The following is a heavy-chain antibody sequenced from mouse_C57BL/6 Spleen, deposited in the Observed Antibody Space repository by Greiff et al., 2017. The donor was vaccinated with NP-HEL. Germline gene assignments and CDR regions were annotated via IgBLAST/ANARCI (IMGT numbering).Heavy chain of an antibody. V-gene: IGHV1-39*01. CDR1: GYSFTDYN. Sequence: EVQRVESGPELVKPGASVKISCKASGYSFTDYNMNWVKQSNGKSLEWIGVINPNYGTTSYNQKFKGKATLTVDQSSTTAYMQLNSLTSENSAFYYCARCYYDYDTGYYYAMDYWGQGTSVTVSS. CDR2: INPNYGTT. J-gene: IGHJ4*01. CDR3: ARCYYDYDTGYYYAMDY. D-gene: IGHD2-4*01.